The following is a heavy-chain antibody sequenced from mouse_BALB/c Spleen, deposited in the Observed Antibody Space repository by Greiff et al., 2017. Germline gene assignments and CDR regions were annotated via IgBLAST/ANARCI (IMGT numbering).Heavy chain of an antibody. CDR2: ILPGSGST. D-gene: IGHD2-1*01. CDR3: ARWGDGNYERFAY. Sequence: QVQLQQSGAELMKPGASVKISCKATGYTFSSYWIEWVKQRPGHGLEWIGEILPGSGSTNYNEKFKGKATFTADTSSNTAYMQLSSLTSEDSAVYYCARWGDGNYERFAYWGQGTLVTVSA. CDR1: GYTFSSYW. J-gene: IGHJ3*01. V-gene: IGHV1-9*01.